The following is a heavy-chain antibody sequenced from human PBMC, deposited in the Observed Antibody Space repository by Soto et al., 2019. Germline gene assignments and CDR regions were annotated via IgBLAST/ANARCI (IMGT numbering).Heavy chain of an antibody. CDR3: SRRAPEGFDP. CDR2: INHSGNT. Sequence: SETLSLTCAVSGGSIGTSAYYWGWIRQAPGKGLEWIGSINHSGNTYLSPSLKDRVTMSVDTSRNSFSLKLRSATAADTGLYYCSRRAPEGFDPWGQGTLVTVSS. CDR1: GGSIGTSAYY. V-gene: IGHV4-39*01. J-gene: IGHJ5*02.